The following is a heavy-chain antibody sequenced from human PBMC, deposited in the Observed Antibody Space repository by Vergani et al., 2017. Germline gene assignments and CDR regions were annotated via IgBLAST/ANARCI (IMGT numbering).Heavy chain of an antibody. Sequence: QVQLVESGGGVVQPGRSLRLSCAASGFTFSSYAMHWVRQAPGKGLEWVAVISSDGSNKYYADSVKGRFTISRDNSKNTLYLQMNSLRAEDTAVYYCARDHVYGDYERFDYWGQGTLVTVSS. CDR2: ISSDGSNK. V-gene: IGHV3-30*04. CDR3: ARDHVYGDYERFDY. D-gene: IGHD4-17*01. J-gene: IGHJ4*02. CDR1: GFTFSSYA.